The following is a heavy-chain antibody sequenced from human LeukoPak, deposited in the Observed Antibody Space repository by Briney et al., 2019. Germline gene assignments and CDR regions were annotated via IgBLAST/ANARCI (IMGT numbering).Heavy chain of an antibody. CDR3: AKDRSWNNILTGYYVYDFDF. D-gene: IGHD3-9*01. CDR2: ISSSGSTI. V-gene: IGHV3-48*03. J-gene: IGHJ4*02. Sequence: GGSLRLSCAASGFTFSSFEMIWVRQAPGKGLEWVSYISSSGSTIYYADSVKGRFTISRDNSKSTLYLQMSSLRAEDTAVYYCAKDRSWNNILTGYYVYDFDFWGRGTLVTVSS. CDR1: GFTFSSFE.